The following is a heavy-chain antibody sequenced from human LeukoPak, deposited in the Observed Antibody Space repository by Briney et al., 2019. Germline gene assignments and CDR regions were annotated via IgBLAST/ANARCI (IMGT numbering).Heavy chain of an antibody. V-gene: IGHV1-8*01. CDR2: MNTNSGNT. CDR3: ASQIRYCSSTSCLLWFDP. Sequence: ASVKVSCKASGYTFTSYDINWVRQATGQGLEWMGWMNTNSGNTGYAQKFQGRVTMTRNTSISTAYMELSSLRSEDTAVYYCASQIRYCSSTSCLLWFDPWGQGTLVTVSS. J-gene: IGHJ5*02. CDR1: GYTFTSYD. D-gene: IGHD2-2*01.